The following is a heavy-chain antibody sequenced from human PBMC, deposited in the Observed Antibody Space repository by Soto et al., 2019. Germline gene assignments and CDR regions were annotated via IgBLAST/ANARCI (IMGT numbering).Heavy chain of an antibody. Sequence: QVQLQESGPRLVKPSETLSLTCSVSGDSISSYYWSWIRQPPGKGLEWIGYIYYSGSTNYNPSFKSRVTXXXXXXXXXXXXXXXXXXXXXXXXXXXXXXXXXIGPWGQGTLVTVSS. CDR3: XXXXXXIGP. CDR2: IYYSGST. V-gene: IGHV4-59*01. CDR1: GDSISSYY. D-gene: IGHD2-21*01. J-gene: IGHJ5*02.